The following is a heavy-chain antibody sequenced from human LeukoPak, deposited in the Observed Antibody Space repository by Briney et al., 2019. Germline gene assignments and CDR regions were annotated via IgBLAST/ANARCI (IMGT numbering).Heavy chain of an antibody. J-gene: IGHJ4*02. CDR3: ARHTNDLWSGFDY. CDR1: GLTVSSNY. V-gene: IGHV3-53*01. Sequence: PGGSLRLSCAASGLTVSSNYMSWVRQAPGKGLEWVSVINSGDNTFYADSVKGRFTISRDNSKNTLYLQINSLRAEDTAMYYCARHTNDLWSGFDYWGQGTLVTVSS. CDR2: INSGDNT. D-gene: IGHD3-3*01.